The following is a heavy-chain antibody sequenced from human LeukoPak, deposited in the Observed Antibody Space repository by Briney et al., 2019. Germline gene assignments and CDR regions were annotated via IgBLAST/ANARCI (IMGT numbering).Heavy chain of an antibody. CDR2: IYHSGIT. V-gene: IGHV4-4*02. J-gene: IGHJ4*02. D-gene: IGHD3-3*01. CDR3: ARVLRRGGPFDY. Sequence: SETLSLTCAVSGGSISSSNWWSWVRQPPGKGLEWIGEIYHSGITNYNPSLKSRVTISVDKSKNQFSLKLSSVTAADTAVYYCARVLRRGGPFDYWGQGTLVTVSS. CDR1: GGSISSSNW.